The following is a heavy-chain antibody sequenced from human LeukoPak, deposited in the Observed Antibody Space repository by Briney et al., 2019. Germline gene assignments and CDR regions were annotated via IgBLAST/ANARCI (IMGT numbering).Heavy chain of an antibody. V-gene: IGHV4-4*07. CDR2: IYTSGNT. J-gene: IGHJ1*01. CDR3: ARHAVIAAAGTSYFQH. CDR1: GGSINDYY. Sequence: PSETLSLTCTVSGGSINDYYWSWIRQPAGKGLEWIGRIYTSGNTNYNPSLKSRVTMSVDTSKNQFSLKLSSVTAADTAVYYCARHAVIAAAGTSYFQHWGQGTLVTVSS. D-gene: IGHD6-13*01.